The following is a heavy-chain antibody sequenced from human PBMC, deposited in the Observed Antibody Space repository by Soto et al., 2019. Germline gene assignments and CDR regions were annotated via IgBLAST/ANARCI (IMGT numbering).Heavy chain of an antibody. CDR1: GFTFSSYS. J-gene: IGHJ4*02. CDR3: AGPQTPFCTNGVCPLDY. Sequence: GGSLRLSCAASGFTFSSYSMNWVRQAPGKGLEWVSSISSSSSYIYYADSVKGRFTISRDNAKNSLYLQMNSLRAEDTAVYYCAGPQTPFCTNGVCPLDYWGQGTLVTVSS. V-gene: IGHV3-21*01. CDR2: ISSSSSYI. D-gene: IGHD2-8*01.